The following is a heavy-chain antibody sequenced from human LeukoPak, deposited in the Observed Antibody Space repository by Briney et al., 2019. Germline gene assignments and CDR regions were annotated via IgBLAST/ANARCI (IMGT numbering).Heavy chain of an antibody. D-gene: IGHD6-19*01. Sequence: AGRSLRLSCAASGFTFDDYAMHWVRQAPGKGLEWVSGISWDSGSIGYADSVKGRFTISRDNAKSSLYLQMNSLRAEDMALYYCAKSRSVAGHGGDAFDIWGQGTMVTVSS. CDR1: GFTFDDYA. CDR3: AKSRSVAGHGGDAFDI. V-gene: IGHV3-9*03. J-gene: IGHJ3*02. CDR2: ISWDSGSI.